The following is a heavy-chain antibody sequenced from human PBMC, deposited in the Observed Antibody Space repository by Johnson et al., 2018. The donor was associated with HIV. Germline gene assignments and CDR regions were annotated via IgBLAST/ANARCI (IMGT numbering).Heavy chain of an antibody. Sequence: QVQLVESGGGVVQPGRSLRLSCAASGFTFSSYPIHWVRQAPGKGLEWVAVISYDGSNKYYADSVKGRFTISRDNSKNTRYLQMNSLRAEDTAVYYCAREGEGGAFDIWGQGTMVTVSS. CDR2: ISYDGSNK. CDR3: AREGEGGAFDI. CDR1: GFTFSSYP. D-gene: IGHD3-16*01. J-gene: IGHJ3*02. V-gene: IGHV3-30*04.